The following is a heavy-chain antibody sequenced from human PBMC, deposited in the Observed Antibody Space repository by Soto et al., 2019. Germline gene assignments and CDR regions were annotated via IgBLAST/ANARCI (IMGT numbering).Heavy chain of an antibody. V-gene: IGHV4-59*01. CDR1: GGSLSRYF. Sequence: LGNPSLPCTVSGGSLSRYFWGWVRQPPGEGLGWIGYIYYSGSTNYNPSLKSRVTISVDTSKNQFSLKLSSVTAADTAVYYCARDRGVYYDFWSGQNHNWFDPWGQGTLVTAPQ. CDR2: IYYSGST. D-gene: IGHD3-3*01. J-gene: IGHJ5*02. CDR3: ARDRGVYYDFWSGQNHNWFDP.